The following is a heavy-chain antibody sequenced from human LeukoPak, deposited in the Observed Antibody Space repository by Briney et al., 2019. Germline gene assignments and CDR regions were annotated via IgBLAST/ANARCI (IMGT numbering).Heavy chain of an antibody. D-gene: IGHD6-19*01. CDR2: IYPGDSDT. V-gene: IGHV5-51*01. CDR3: ARQYNSGLSRQIDY. Sequence: GESLKISCKGSGYSFTTYWIGWVRQMPGKGLECLGVIYPGDSDTRYSPSFQGQVTISADKSISTAYLQWSSLKASDTAMYYCARQYNSGLSRQIDYWGQGTLVTVSS. J-gene: IGHJ4*02. CDR1: GYSFTTYW.